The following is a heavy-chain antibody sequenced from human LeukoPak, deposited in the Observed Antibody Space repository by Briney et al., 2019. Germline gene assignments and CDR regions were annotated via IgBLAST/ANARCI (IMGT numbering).Heavy chain of an antibody. D-gene: IGHD3-9*01. CDR2: ISYDGSNK. CDR1: GFTFSSYG. Sequence: GRSLRLSCAASGFTFSSYGMHWVRRPPGTGLGRVGVISYDGSNKYYADSLKGRLIISRDNSQNRLSLQMNSLRAEDTAVYYCAKDRLRYFDWLFDYWGQGTLVTVSS. CDR3: AKDRLRYFDWLFDY. V-gene: IGHV3-30*18. J-gene: IGHJ4*02.